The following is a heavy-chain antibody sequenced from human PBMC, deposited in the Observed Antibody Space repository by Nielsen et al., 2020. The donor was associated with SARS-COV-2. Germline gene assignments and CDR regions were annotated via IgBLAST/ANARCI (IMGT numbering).Heavy chain of an antibody. CDR1: GFTFSAYW. D-gene: IGHD3-16*01. CDR3: ARGGGGMDV. Sequence: GESLKISCVASGFTFSAYWMNWVRQAPGKGLEWVSIIYSDGSTYYAGSVKGRLTISRDNSKNTLYLQMNSLRAEDTAVYYCARGGGGMDVWGQGTTVTVSS. CDR2: IYSDGST. V-gene: IGHV3-53*01. J-gene: IGHJ6*02.